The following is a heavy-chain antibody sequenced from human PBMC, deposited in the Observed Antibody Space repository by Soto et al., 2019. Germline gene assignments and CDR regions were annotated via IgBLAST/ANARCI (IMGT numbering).Heavy chain of an antibody. D-gene: IGHD2-2*01. J-gene: IGHJ6*02. Sequence: ASVKVSCKASGYTFTSYYMHWVRQAPGQGLEWMGIINPSGGSTSYAQKFQGGVTMTRDTSTSTVYMQLSSLRSEDTAVYYCARPVVPAARYYYGMDVWGQGTTVTVSS. CDR2: INPSGGST. V-gene: IGHV1-46*01. CDR3: ARPVVPAARYYYGMDV. CDR1: GYTFTSYY.